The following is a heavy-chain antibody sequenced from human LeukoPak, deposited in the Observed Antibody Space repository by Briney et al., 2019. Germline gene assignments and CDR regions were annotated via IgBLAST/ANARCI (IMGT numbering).Heavy chain of an antibody. CDR1: GFTSSSYA. CDR3: AKVLTRYCSGGSCSGYFQH. J-gene: IGHJ1*01. V-gene: IGHV3-23*01. D-gene: IGHD2-15*01. CDR2: ISGSGGST. Sequence: GGSLRLSCAASGFTSSSYAMSWVRQAPGKGLEWVSAISGSGGSTYYADSVKGRFTISRDNSKSTLYLQMNSLRAEDTAVYYCAKVLTRYCSGGSCSGYFQHWGQGTLVTVSS.